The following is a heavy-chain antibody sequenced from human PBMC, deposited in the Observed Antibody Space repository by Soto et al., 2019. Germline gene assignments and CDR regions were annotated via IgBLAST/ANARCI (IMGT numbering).Heavy chain of an antibody. CDR2: INHSGST. J-gene: IGHJ5*02. CDR3: ARAADYGSGRAWFGP. Sequence: SETLSLTCAVYGGSFSGYYWSWIRQPPGKGLEWIGEINHSGSTNYNPSLKSRVTISVDTSKNQFSLKLSSVTAADTAVYYCARAADYGSGRAWFGPWGQGTLVTVSS. D-gene: IGHD3-10*01. CDR1: GGSFSGYY. V-gene: IGHV4-34*01.